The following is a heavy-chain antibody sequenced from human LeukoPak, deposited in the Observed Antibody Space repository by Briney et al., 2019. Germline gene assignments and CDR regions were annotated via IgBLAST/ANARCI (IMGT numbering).Heavy chain of an antibody. CDR2: IIPNSGGT. CDR3: ARGRSNLGDPAADY. J-gene: IGHJ4*02. CDR1: RYTFTGYY. Sequence: ASVKVSCKASRYTFTGYYMHWVRQAPRQGLEWMGWIIPNSGGTNYALKFQGRVTMTRDTSISTAYMELSRLRSDDTAVYYCARGRSNLGDPAADYWGQGTLVTVSS. D-gene: IGHD6-13*01. V-gene: IGHV1-2*02.